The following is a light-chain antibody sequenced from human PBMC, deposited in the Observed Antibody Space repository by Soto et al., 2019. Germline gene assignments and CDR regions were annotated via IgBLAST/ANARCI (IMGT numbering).Light chain of an antibody. Sequence: DIQMTQSPSSLSASVGDRVTITCRASQGIRNALGWYQQKPGKAPKRLIYAASSLQTGVTSRFSGSRSGTEFTLTIMSLQPEDFANYYGLQHNSYPWTFGQGTKVEIK. CDR1: QGIRNA. V-gene: IGKV1-17*01. CDR2: AAS. J-gene: IGKJ1*01. CDR3: LQHNSYPWT.